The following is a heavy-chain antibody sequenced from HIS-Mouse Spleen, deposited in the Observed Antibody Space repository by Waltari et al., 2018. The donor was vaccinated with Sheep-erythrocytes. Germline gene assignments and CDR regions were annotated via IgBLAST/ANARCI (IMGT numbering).Heavy chain of an antibody. CDR2: ISSSSSYI. V-gene: IGHV3-21*01. CDR3: ARVASGATFDY. CDR1: GFTFSSFS. D-gene: IGHD1-26*01. J-gene: IGHJ4*02. Sequence: EVQLVESGGGLVQPGGSLRLSCAASGFTFSSFSMNWFRQAPGKGLEWVSSISSSSSYIYYADSVKGRFTISRDNAKNSLYLQMNSLRAEDTAVYYCARVASGATFDYWGQGTLVTVSS.